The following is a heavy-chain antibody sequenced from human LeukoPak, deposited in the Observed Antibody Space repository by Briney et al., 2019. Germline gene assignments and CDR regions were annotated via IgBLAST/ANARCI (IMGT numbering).Heavy chain of an antibody. D-gene: IGHD3-3*01. CDR3: AKDSITIFGVVIIPWFDY. V-gene: IGHV3-23*01. CDR1: GFTFSSYA. Sequence: GGSLRLSCAASGFTFSSYAMSWVRQAPGKGLEWVSAISGSGGSTYYADSVKGRFTISRDNSKNTLYLQMNSLRAEDTAVYYRAKDSITIFGVVIIPWFDYWGQGTLVTVSS. J-gene: IGHJ4*02. CDR2: ISGSGGST.